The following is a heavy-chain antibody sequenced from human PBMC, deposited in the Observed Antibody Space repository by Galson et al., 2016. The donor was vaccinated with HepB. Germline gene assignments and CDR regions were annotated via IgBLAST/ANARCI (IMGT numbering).Heavy chain of an antibody. CDR1: GFIVSSYY. CDR2: IYSGGAT. V-gene: IGHV3-53*01. D-gene: IGHD6-13*01. Sequence: SLRLSCAGSGFIVSSYYMNWVRQPPGGGLEWVAIIYSGGATYYADSVKGRFTISRDNPKNSVYLQMNSLRAEDTAVYYCARDPGRIAAAGHLDSWGQGTLVTVSS. CDR3: ARDPGRIAAAGHLDS. J-gene: IGHJ5*01.